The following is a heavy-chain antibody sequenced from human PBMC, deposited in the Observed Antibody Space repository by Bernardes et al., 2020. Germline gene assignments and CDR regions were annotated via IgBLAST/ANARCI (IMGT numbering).Heavy chain of an antibody. CDR3: TGHGGYCSSHSCKYEDISY. V-gene: IGHV3-73*01. J-gene: IGHJ4*02. D-gene: IGHD2-2*01. CDR1: GFTFSDSA. CDR2: IRIKANNYAT. Sequence: GGALRLSCAASGFTFSDSAMHWVRQASGKGLEWVGRIRIKANNYATAYGASVKGRFTISRDDSKNTAFLQMNSLRIEDTAVYYCTGHGGYCSSHSCKYEDISYWGQGTLVTVSS.